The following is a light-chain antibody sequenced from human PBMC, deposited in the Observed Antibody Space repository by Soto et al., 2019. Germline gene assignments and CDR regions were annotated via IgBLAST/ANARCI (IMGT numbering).Light chain of an antibody. Sequence: QSVLTQPPSAFGTPGQRVTISFSGSSSKIGSNYVYWYQQLPGTAPKLLIYRNNQRPSGVPDRFSGSKSGTSASLAISGLRSEDEADYYCAAWDDSLSGPSYVFGTGTKVTVL. CDR2: RNN. CDR1: SSKIGSNY. J-gene: IGLJ1*01. CDR3: AAWDDSLSGPSYV. V-gene: IGLV1-47*01.